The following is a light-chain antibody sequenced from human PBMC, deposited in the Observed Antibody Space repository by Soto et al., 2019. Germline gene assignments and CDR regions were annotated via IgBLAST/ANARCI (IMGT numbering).Light chain of an antibody. V-gene: IGLV2-23*01. CDR2: EGT. Sequence: QSALTQPASVSGSPGQSSTISCTRSSTDFENYNLVSWYQHCPDKAPKLIIYEGTRRPSEISDRFSGSESDTTASLIISGLQPEDEADYYCSSYAGSSARVVFGGGTQLTVL. CDR1: STDFENYNL. CDR3: SSYAGSSARVV. J-gene: IGLJ2*01.